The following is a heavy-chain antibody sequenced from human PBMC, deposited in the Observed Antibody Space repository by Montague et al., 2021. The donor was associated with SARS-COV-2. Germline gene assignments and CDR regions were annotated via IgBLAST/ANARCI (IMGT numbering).Heavy chain of an antibody. Sequence: CAISGDSVSSNIATWNWIRQSPSIGLEWLGRTYYRSKWYNDYAESVQSRITIDPDTSKHQFSLHLNSVTPEDTAVYYCARIPVGSKYYFDFWGQGTLVTVSS. D-gene: IGHD2-2*01. CDR3: ARIPVGSKYYFDF. V-gene: IGHV6-1*01. CDR1: GDSVSSNIAT. CDR2: TYYRSKWYN. J-gene: IGHJ4*02.